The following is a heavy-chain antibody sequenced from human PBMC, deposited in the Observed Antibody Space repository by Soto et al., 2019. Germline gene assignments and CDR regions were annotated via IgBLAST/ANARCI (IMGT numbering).Heavy chain of an antibody. Sequence: KPSETLSLTCTVSGGSISSGAYYWSWIRQPPGKGLEWLGYLYFTGSTNYNPSLKSRVTISVDTSKNQFSLKLTSVIAADAAVYYCARVRRIGSRAHLDSYSYVMDVWGQGTTVTVSS. CDR2: LYFTGST. CDR1: GGSISSGAYY. V-gene: IGHV4-61*08. CDR3: ARVRRIGSRAHLDSYSYVMDV. D-gene: IGHD3-22*01. J-gene: IGHJ6*02.